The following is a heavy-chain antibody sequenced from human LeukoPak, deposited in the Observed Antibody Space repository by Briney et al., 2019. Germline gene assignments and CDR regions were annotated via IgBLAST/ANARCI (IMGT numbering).Heavy chain of an antibody. D-gene: IGHD2-2*01. CDR2: ISYDGRNI. J-gene: IGHJ4*02. Sequence: PGGSLRLSCAASGFTINNYGMHWVRQAPGKGLEWVAVISYDGRNIHYPDSVKGRFTISRDISTDTLWLQMDSLRTEDTAVYYCAKGPLRGTAAAIDYWGQGTLVTVSS. CDR3: AKGPLRGTAAAIDY. CDR1: GFTINNYG. V-gene: IGHV3-30*18.